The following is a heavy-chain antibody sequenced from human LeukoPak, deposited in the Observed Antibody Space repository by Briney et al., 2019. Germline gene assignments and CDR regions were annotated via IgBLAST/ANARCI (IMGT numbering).Heavy chain of an antibody. CDR2: IKRKTDAGTT. D-gene: IGHD7-27*01. V-gene: IGHV3-15*01. Sequence: GGSLRLSRAASGFTVSSNYMSWVRQAPGKGLEWVGRIKRKTDAGTTDYAAPVKGRFTISRDDSKNTLYLQMNSLKTEDTAVYYCTTGNWGPYWGQGTLVTVSS. J-gene: IGHJ4*02. CDR1: GFTVSSNY. CDR3: TTGNWGPY.